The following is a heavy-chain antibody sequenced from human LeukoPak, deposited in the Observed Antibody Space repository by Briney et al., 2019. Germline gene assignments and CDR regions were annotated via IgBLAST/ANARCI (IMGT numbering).Heavy chain of an antibody. CDR2: IYYSGST. V-gene: IGHV4-39*01. Sequence: SETLSLTCTVSGGSISSTGYYWGWIRQPPGRGLEWIGSIYYSGSTYYNPSLKSRVTISVDTSKNQFSLKLYSVTAADTSVYYCARQYGPIDHWGQGTLVTVSS. J-gene: IGHJ4*02. CDR1: GGSISSTGYY. CDR3: ARQYGPIDH. D-gene: IGHD4-17*01.